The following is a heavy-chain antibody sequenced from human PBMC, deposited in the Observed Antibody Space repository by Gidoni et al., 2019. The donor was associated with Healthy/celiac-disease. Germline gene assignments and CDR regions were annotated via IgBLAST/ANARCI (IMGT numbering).Heavy chain of an antibody. J-gene: IGHJ4*02. Sequence: QVQLQQWGAGLLKPSETLSLTCAVYGGSFSGYYWSWIRQPPGKGLEWIGEINHSGSTNYNPSLKSRVTISVDTSKNQFSLKLSSVTAADTAVYYCARGRWIQLWYDYWGQGTLVTVSS. D-gene: IGHD5-18*01. CDR2: INHSGST. V-gene: IGHV4-34*01. CDR1: GGSFSGYY. CDR3: ARGRWIQLWYDY.